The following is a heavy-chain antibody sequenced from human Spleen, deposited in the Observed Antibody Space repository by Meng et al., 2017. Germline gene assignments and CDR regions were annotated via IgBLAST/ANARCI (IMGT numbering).Heavy chain of an antibody. D-gene: IGHD6-25*01. CDR1: GYTFPDYW. CDR3: ARDEDISAAGKLFGDY. V-gene: IGHV1-2*06. Sequence: ASVKVSCKASGYTFPDYWLHWVRRAPGQGLEWMGRINPKSGDTHYAQRFQARVTMTGDTSISTAYMGLSGLRSDDTAMYYCARDEDISAAGKLFGDYWGQGTLVTVSS. J-gene: IGHJ4*02. CDR2: INPKSGDT.